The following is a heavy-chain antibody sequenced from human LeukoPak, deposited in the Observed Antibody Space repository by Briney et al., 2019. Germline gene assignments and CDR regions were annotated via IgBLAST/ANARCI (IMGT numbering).Heavy chain of an antibody. D-gene: IGHD3-22*01. J-gene: IGHJ6*02. CDR2: IIPIFGTA. CDR3: ARSANNYYDSSGYYYGPSYSYGMDV. Sequence: SVKVSCTASGGTFSSYAISWVRQAPGQGLEWMGGIIPIFGTANYAQKFQGRVTITADESTSTAYMELRSLRSEDTAVYYCARSANNYYDSSGYYYGPSYSYGMDVWGQGTTVTVSS. V-gene: IGHV1-69*01. CDR1: GGTFSSYA.